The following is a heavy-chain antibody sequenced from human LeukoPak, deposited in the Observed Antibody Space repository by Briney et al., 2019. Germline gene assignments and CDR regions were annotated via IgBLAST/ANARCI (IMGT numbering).Heavy chain of an antibody. CDR2: IVVGSGNT. D-gene: IGHD3-10*01. J-gene: IGHJ1*01. CDR3: ARNYGSGSYYNAEYFQH. V-gene: IGHV1-58*02. Sequence: SVKVSCKASGFTFTSSAMQWVRQARGQRLEWIGWIVVGSGNTNYAQKFQERVTITRDMSTSTAYMELSSLRSEDTAVYYCARNYGSGSYYNAEYFQHWGQGTLVTVSS. CDR1: GFTFTSSA.